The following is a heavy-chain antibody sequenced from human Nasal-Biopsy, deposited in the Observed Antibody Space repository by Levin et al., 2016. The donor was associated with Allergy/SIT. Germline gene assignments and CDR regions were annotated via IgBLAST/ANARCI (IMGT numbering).Heavy chain of an antibody. V-gene: IGHV4-61*08. D-gene: IGHD2-15*01. CDR2: IHYSGGT. CDR3: ARGHELPGPYYYYMDV. J-gene: IGHJ6*03. CDR1: GGSISSGAYY. Sequence: SETLSLTCSVSGGSISSGAYYWSWIRQHPGKGLEWIGYIHYSGGTYYNPSLKSRVTISIDTSNNQFSLNLNSLTAADTAVYYCARGHELPGPYYYYMDVWGKGSTVTVS.